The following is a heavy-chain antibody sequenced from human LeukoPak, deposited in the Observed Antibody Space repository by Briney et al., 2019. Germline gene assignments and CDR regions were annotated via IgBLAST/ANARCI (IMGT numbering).Heavy chain of an antibody. D-gene: IGHD6-19*01. CDR3: AKCSTSAYTTGWCNWIAP. CDR1: GFTFTSDA. V-gene: IGHV3-23*01. J-gene: IGHJ5*02. Sequence: GGSLRLSCVASGFTFTSDAMNWVRQAPGKGLEWVSSTVSRGTTQYADSVKGRSTVSRDTSKNTLYLQMNSLRADDTAVYYCAKCSTSAYTTGWCNWIAPWGQGTLVTVSS. CDR2: TVSRGTT.